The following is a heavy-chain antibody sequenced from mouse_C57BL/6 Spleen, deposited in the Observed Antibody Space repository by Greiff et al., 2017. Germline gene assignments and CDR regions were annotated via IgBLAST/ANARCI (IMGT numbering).Heavy chain of an antibody. D-gene: IGHD1-1*01. V-gene: IGHV5-6*01. CDR3: ARLGSSSWYFEV. CDR1: GFTFSSYG. CDR2: ISSGGSYT. J-gene: IGHJ1*03. Sequence: EVQLVESGGDLVKPGGSLKLSCAASGFTFSSYGMSWVRQTPDKRLEWVATISSGGSYTYYPDSVKGRITISRDNAKNTLYLQMSSLKSEDTAMYYCARLGSSSWYFEVWGTGTTVTVSS.